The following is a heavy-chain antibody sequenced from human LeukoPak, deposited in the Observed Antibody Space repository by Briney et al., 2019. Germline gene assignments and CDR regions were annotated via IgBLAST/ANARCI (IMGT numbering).Heavy chain of an antibody. CDR1: GFTFSDYY. J-gene: IGHJ4*02. CDR3: AGDLSRRAPAYDY. Sequence: KSGGSLRLSCAASGFTFSDYYMSWIRRAPGKGLEWVSYISSSGSTIYYADSVKGRFTISRDNAKNSLYLQMNSLRAEDTAVYYCAGDLSRRAPAYDYWGQGTLVTVSS. CDR2: ISSSGSTI. D-gene: IGHD2-2*01. V-gene: IGHV3-11*04.